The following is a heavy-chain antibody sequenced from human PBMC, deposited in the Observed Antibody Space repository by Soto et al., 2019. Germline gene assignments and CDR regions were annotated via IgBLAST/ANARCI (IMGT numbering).Heavy chain of an antibody. D-gene: IGHD1-26*01. CDR2: IFTRSSQI. CDR1: GFAFSSFN. Sequence: GGSLRLSCTASGFAFSSFNMNWVRQAPGKGLEWVSSIFTRSSQIYYADSVKGRFTISRDDAKNSLFLQMNSLSVEGTAVYYCARDLLAGQQLVIPWFHPWGQGTLVTVSS. V-gene: IGHV3-21*01. CDR3: ARDLLAGQQLVIPWFHP. J-gene: IGHJ5*02.